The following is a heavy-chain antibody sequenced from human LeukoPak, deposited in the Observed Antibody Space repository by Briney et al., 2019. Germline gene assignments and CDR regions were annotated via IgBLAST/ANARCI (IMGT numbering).Heavy chain of an antibody. V-gene: IGHV1-18*01. CDR3: ARDGPYGSGSFFPDY. D-gene: IGHD3-10*01. Sequence: ASVKVSCKASGYTFTSYGISWVRQAPGQGLEWMGWISAYNGNTNYAQELQGRVTMTTDTSTSTAYTELRSLRSDDTAVYYCARDGPYGSGSFFPDYWGQGTLVTVSS. CDR1: GYTFTSYG. CDR2: ISAYNGNT. J-gene: IGHJ4*02.